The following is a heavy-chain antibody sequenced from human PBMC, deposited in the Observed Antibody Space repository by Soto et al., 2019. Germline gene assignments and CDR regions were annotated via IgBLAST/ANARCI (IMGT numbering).Heavy chain of an antibody. D-gene: IGHD2-15*01. V-gene: IGHV4-4*02. CDR2: IYHSGST. J-gene: IGHJ4*02. CDR1: SGSISSSNW. Sequence: QVQLQESGPGLVKPSGTLSLTCAVSSGSISSSNWWSWVRQPPGKGLEWIGEIYHSGSTNYNPSLKSRVTISVDKSKNQFSLKLSSGTAADTAVYYCARAVNCSGGSCYSWGLYFDYWGQGTLVTVSS. CDR3: ARAVNCSGGSCYSWGLYFDY.